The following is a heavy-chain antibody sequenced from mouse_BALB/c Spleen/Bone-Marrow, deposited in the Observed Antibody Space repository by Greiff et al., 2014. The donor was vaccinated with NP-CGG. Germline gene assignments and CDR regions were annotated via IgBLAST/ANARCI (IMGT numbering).Heavy chain of an antibody. Sequence: LQLSGVDLVKPGSSVELACTACGFNIKDTYMLWVKQRPEQGLEWIGMIDPAIGNTKYDPKFQSKATITADTSSNTAYLQLNSLTSENTNVYYCAQRYDWAMDYWGQGTSVTVSS. CDR3: AQRYDWAMDY. CDR1: GFNIKDTY. J-gene: IGHJ4*01. CDR2: IDPAIGNT. D-gene: IGHD2-14*01. V-gene: IGHV14-3*02.